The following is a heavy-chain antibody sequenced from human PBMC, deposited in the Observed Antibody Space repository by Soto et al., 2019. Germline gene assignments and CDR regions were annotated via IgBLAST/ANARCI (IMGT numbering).Heavy chain of an antibody. CDR2: INHSGST. CDR3: ARSDHYDILTGYYI. Sequence: PSETLSLTCAVYGGSFSGYYWTWIRQPPGKGLEWIGEINHSGSTNYNPSLKSRVTISVDTSKNQFSLKLSSVTAADTAVYYCARSDHYDILTGYYIWGQGTLVTVSS. V-gene: IGHV4-34*09. CDR1: GGSFSGYY. D-gene: IGHD3-9*01. J-gene: IGHJ4*02.